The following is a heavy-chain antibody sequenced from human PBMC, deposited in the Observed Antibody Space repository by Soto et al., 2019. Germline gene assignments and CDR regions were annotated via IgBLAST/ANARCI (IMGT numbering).Heavy chain of an antibody. D-gene: IGHD1-1*01. J-gene: IGHJ4*02. V-gene: IGHV3-74*01. Sequence: GGSLRLSCAASGFAFSSYWMHWVRQTPGKGPVWVPRIYNDGSRTAYADSVKGRFTISRDNAKNTMYLQMSSLTVEDTAVYYCARDLSGDTTPYFDLWGQGTLVTVSS. CDR2: IYNDGSRT. CDR3: ARDLSGDTTPYFDL. CDR1: GFAFSSYW.